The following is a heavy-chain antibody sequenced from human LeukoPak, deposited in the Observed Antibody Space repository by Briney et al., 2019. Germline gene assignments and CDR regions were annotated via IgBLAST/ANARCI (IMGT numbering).Heavy chain of an antibody. J-gene: IGHJ4*01. CDR3: AGGPGFLIDC. CDR1: GFTFSSYW. V-gene: IGHV3-7*01. CDR2: INQNGNEK. D-gene: IGHD3-3*01. Sequence: GGSLRLSCAASGFTFSSYWMSWVRRAPGKGLEWIANINQNGNEKNYLDSMKGRLTISRDNANNLVSLQMNSLRIEDTAVYYCAGGPGFLIDCWGHGTLVTVSS.